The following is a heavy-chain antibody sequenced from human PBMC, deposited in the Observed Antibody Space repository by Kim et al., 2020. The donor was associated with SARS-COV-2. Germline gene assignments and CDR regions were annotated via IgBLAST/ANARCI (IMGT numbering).Heavy chain of an antibody. V-gene: IGHV3-30*04. CDR2: ISYDGSNK. CDR1: GFTFSSYA. D-gene: IGHD2-15*01. CDR3: ARDRVVAALGGDY. J-gene: IGHJ4*02. Sequence: GGSLRLSCAASGFTFSSYAMHWVRQAPGKGLEWVAVISYDGSNKYYVDSVKGRFTISRDNSKNTLYLQMNSLRAEDTAVYYCARDRVVAALGGDYWGQGTLVTVSS.